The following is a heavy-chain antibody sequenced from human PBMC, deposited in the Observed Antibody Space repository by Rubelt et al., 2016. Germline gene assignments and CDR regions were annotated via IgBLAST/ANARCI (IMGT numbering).Heavy chain of an antibody. D-gene: IGHD2-21*01. Sequence: QVQLVQSGAEVKKPGASVKVSCKASGYTFTSYGISWVRQAPGQGLEWMGWISSYNGNTTDAWKLQGRVTRTKDTSTSTAYRELGSMRSDDTAVYYGARGVVDRFDPGGQGTLVTVSS. J-gene: IGHJ5*02. CDR3: ARGVVDRFDP. CDR1: GYTFTSYG. V-gene: IGHV1-18*01. CDR2: ISSYNGNT.